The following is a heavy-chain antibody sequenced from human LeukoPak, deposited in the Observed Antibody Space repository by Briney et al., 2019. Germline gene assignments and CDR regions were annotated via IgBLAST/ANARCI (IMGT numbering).Heavy chain of an antibody. CDR1: GGSFSGYY. Sequence: SETLSLTCAVYGGSFSGYYWSWIRQPPGKGLEWMGEINHSGSTNYNPSLKSRVTISVDTSKNQFSLKLSSVTAADTAVYYCARWGSIAVAGYYYYGMDVWGKGTTVTVSS. D-gene: IGHD6-19*01. J-gene: IGHJ6*04. V-gene: IGHV4-34*01. CDR2: INHSGST. CDR3: ARWGSIAVAGYYYYGMDV.